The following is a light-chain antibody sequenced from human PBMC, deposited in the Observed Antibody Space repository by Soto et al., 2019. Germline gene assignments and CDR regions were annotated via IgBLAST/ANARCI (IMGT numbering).Light chain of an antibody. Sequence: DIVMTQSPDSLAVSLGERATINCKSSQSVIYSFISKNYLAWYQQKPGQPPKLLIYWASTRDSGVPDRFSGSGSGTDVTLTISSLQAEDVAVYYCQQYYSTPNTFGQGTKVEIK. CDR1: QSVIYSFISKNY. V-gene: IGKV4-1*01. J-gene: IGKJ1*01. CDR2: WAS. CDR3: QQYYSTPNT.